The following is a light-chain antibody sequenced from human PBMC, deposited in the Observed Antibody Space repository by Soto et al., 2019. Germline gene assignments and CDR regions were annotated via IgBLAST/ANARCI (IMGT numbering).Light chain of an antibody. CDR1: QSVSSS. CDR2: DAS. V-gene: IGKV3-11*01. CDR3: QQRSNWPGT. Sequence: EIVLTQSPATLSLSPGERATLSCRASQSVSSSLAWYQQKPGQAPRLLIYDASNRATGIPIRFSGSGSGTDFTLTISSLDPGDFAVYYCQQRSNWPGTFGQGTKVDIK. J-gene: IGKJ1*01.